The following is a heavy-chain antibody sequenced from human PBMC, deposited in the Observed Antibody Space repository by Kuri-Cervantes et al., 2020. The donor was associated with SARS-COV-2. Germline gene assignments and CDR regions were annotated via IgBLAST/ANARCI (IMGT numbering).Heavy chain of an antibody. J-gene: IGHJ4*02. D-gene: IGHD2-2*01. CDR3: ARSSVPAEFDY. Sequence: GGSLRLSCAASGFTFSSYAMHWVRQAPGKGLEWVAVISYDGSNKYYADSVKGRSTISRDNSKNTLYLQMNSLRAEDTAVYYCARSSVPAEFDYWGQGTLVTVSS. CDR1: GFTFSSYA. V-gene: IGHV3-30-3*01. CDR2: ISYDGSNK.